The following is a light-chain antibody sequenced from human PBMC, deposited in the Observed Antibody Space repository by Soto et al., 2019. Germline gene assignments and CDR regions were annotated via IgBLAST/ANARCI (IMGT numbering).Light chain of an antibody. CDR2: AAS. CDR1: QSISAY. V-gene: IGKV1-39*01. Sequence: DIQMTQSPSSLSASIGERVTITCRASQSISAYLNWYQHKPGKAPKLLIYAASSLQSGVPSRFSGSGSGTDFTLTIGSLQPEDFATYSCQQSYSALPYTFGQGTKLEIK. J-gene: IGKJ2*01. CDR3: QQSYSALPYT.